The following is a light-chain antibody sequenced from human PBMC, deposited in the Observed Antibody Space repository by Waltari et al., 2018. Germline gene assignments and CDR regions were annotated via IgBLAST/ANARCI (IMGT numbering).Light chain of an antibody. CDR3: ETGSHGTWV. CDR2: VNSDGSH. Sequence: ASAPLGDTGNATGTQSSGDNSNVIAWLQQRPEKGPRYLMKVNSDGSHSKGDEIPDRFSGSSSGAERYLTISSLQSDDEAEYYCETGSHGTWVFGGGTKLT. J-gene: IGLJ3*02. V-gene: IGLV4-69*01. CDR1: SGDNSNV.